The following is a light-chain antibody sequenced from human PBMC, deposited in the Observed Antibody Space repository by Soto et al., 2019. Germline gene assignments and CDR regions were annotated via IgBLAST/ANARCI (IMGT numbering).Light chain of an antibody. J-gene: IGKJ3*01. CDR1: QSISSW. V-gene: IGKV1-5*03. CDR2: KAS. Sequence: DIQMTQSPSTLSASVGDRVTITCRASQSISSWLAWYQQKPGKAPKLLIYKASSLESGVPSRFSGSGSGTELTLTISSLQPDDFATYSCQQYNSYPFTFGPGTKVDIK. CDR3: QQYNSYPFT.